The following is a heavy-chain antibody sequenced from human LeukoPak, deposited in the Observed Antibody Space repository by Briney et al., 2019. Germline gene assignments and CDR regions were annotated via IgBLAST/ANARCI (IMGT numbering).Heavy chain of an antibody. D-gene: IGHD6-19*01. V-gene: IGHV3-15*01. Sequence: PAGSLRLPCAASGFTFSNAWMSWVRQAPGKGREWIGRIKSKSDSGTTDYAAPVKGRFTISRDDAKNTLSVQLNSLTPEDTAVYYCTTAPQLVESTDYWGQGTLVTVSS. CDR3: TTAPQLVESTDY. CDR1: GFTFSNAW. CDR2: IKSKSDSGTT. J-gene: IGHJ4*02.